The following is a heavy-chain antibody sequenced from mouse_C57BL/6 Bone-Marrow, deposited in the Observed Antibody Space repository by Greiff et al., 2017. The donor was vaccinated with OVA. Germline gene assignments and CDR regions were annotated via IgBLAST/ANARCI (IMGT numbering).Heavy chain of an antibody. V-gene: IGHV3-6*01. CDR2: ISYDGSN. Sequence: VQLQQSGPGLVKPSQSLSLTCSVTGYSITSGYYWNWIRQFPGNKLEWMGYISYDGSNNYNPSLKNRISITRDTSKNQFFLKLNSVTTEDTATYYCARASTMITTLFDYWGQGTTLTVSS. J-gene: IGHJ2*01. CDR3: ARASTMITTLFDY. CDR1: GYSITSGYY. D-gene: IGHD2-4*01.